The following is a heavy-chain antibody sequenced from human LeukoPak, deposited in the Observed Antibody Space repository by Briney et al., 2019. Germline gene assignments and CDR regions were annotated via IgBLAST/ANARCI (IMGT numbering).Heavy chain of an antibody. Sequence: SETLSLTCTVSGGSISSGGYYWSWIRQHPGKGLEWIGYIYYSGSTYYNPSLKSRVTISVDTSKNQFSLKLSSVTAADTAVYYCARLGGGSYGRTVDYWGQGTLVTVSS. CDR1: GGSISSGGYY. CDR3: ARLGGGSYGRTVDY. J-gene: IGHJ4*02. D-gene: IGHD5-18*01. V-gene: IGHV4-31*03. CDR2: IYYSGST.